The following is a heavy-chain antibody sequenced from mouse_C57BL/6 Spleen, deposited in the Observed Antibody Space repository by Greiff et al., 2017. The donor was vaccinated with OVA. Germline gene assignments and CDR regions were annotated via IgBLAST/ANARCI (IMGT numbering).Heavy chain of an antibody. CDR3: ARDYDGYYDYAMDY. CDR1: GYTFTSYW. V-gene: IGHV1-72*01. Sequence: VKLMESGAELVKPGASVKLSCKASGYTFTSYWMHWVKQRPGRGLEWIGRIDPNSGGTKYNETFKSKATLTVDKPSSTAYMQLSSLTSEDSAVYYCARDYDGYYDYAMDYWGQGTSVTVSS. J-gene: IGHJ4*01. D-gene: IGHD2-3*01. CDR2: IDPNSGGT.